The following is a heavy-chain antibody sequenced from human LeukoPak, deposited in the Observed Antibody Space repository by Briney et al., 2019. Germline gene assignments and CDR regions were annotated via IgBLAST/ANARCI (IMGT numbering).Heavy chain of an antibody. CDR2: LWDDGTTQ. J-gene: IGHJ4*02. CDR1: GFNFNTYG. Sequence: GGSLRLSCAASGFNFNTYGMHWVRQAPGRGLEWVAILWDDGTTQYYAESVKGRFTISRDNSKHTVYLQLNSLRGDDTAVYYCARESLLVPGTIDYRGQGTLVTVSS. D-gene: IGHD6-19*01. CDR3: ARESLLVPGTIDY. V-gene: IGHV3-33*01.